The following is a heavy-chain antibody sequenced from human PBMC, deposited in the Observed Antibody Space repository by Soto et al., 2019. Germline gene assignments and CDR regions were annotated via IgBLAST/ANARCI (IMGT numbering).Heavy chain of an antibody. CDR1: GFTFSSYS. J-gene: IGHJ5*02. Sequence: GGSLRRSCAASGFTFSSYSMNWVRQGPGKGLEWVSYISSSSSTIYYADSVKGRFTISRDNAKNSLYLQMNSLRAEDTAVYYCAREYCSSTSCLNWFDPWGQGTLVTVSS. D-gene: IGHD2-2*01. CDR3: AREYCSSTSCLNWFDP. V-gene: IGHV3-48*01. CDR2: ISSSSSTI.